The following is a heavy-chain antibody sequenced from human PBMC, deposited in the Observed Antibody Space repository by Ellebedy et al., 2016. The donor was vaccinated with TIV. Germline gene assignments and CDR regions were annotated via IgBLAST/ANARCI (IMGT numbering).Heavy chain of an antibody. CDR1: GVTFTSFG. D-gene: IGHD1-1*01. V-gene: IGHV3-30*13. CDR3: AKDQVRAIRNEDAGYGMDV. J-gene: IGHJ6*02. CDR2: VSDDGSKI. Sequence: PGGSLRLSCAASGVTFTSFGMHWVRQPAGKGLEWIAVVSDDGSKIRYAESVKGRFTVSRGNSKNMVYLQMNSLRPEDTAVYYCAKDQVRAIRNEDAGYGMDVWGQGTTVTVSS.